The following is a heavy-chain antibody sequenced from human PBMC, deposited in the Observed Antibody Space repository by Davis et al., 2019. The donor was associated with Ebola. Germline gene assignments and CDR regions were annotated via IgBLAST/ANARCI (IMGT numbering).Heavy chain of an antibody. J-gene: IGHJ6*02. Sequence: AASVKVSCKASGYTFSDYCIHWVRQAPGQGLEWMGQINPDTGGTNYAQKFQGRVTMTSDTSISTAYMELTRLRSDDTAVHYCAREGYCSGGSCYYTLEYYYYGMDVWGQGTTVTVSS. CDR3: AREGYCSGGSCYYTLEYYYYGMDV. CDR1: GYTFSDYC. V-gene: IGHV1-2*06. CDR2: INPDTGGT. D-gene: IGHD2-15*01.